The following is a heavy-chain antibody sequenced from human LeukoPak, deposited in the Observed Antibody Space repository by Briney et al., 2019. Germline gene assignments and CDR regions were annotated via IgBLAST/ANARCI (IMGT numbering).Heavy chain of an antibody. Sequence: SETLSLTCTVSGGSIGSYYWSWIRQPPGKGLEWIGEINHSESTNYNPSLKSRVTISVDTSKNQFSLKLSSVTAADTAVYYCARGAYSSSFWDWFDPWGQGTLVTVSS. CDR2: INHSEST. CDR3: ARGAYSSSFWDWFDP. CDR1: GGSIGSYY. D-gene: IGHD6-6*01. V-gene: IGHV4-34*01. J-gene: IGHJ5*02.